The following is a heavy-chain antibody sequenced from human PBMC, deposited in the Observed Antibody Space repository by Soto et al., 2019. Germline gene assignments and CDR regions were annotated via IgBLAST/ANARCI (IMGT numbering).Heavy chain of an antibody. CDR3: ASSSPDIAFPRVLHDLAVAGKTFDY. V-gene: IGHV6-1*01. Sequence: KQSQTLSLTCAISGDSVSSNSAAWNWIRQSPSRGLEWLGRTYYRSKWYNDYAVSVKSRITINPDTSKNQFSLQLNSVTPEDTAVYYCASSSPDIAFPRVLHDLAVAGKTFDYWGQGTLVTVSS. CDR1: GDSVSSNSAA. J-gene: IGHJ4*02. D-gene: IGHD6-19*01. CDR2: TYYRSKWYN.